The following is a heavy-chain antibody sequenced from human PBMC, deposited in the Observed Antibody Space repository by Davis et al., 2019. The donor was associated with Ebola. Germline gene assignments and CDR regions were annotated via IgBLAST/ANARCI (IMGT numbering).Heavy chain of an antibody. J-gene: IGHJ3*02. V-gene: IGHV3-48*01. D-gene: IGHD2/OR15-2a*01. Sequence: PGGSLRLSCAASGFTFSSYSMNWVRQAPGKGLEWVSYISSSSSTIYYADSVKGRFAMSRNNSRGTLYLQMNSLRVEDSAIYYCVKDSSNIWFDIWGQGTLITVSS. CDR3: VKDSSNIWFDI. CDR2: ISSSSSTI. CDR1: GFTFSSYS.